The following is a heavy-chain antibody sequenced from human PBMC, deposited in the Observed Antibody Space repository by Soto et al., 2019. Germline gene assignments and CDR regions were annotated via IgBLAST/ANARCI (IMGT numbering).Heavy chain of an antibody. J-gene: IGHJ4*02. V-gene: IGHV1-69*01. CDR3: ARKAQDDYGGKLDY. Sequence: QVQLVQSGAEVKKPGSSVKVSCTASGGTFSSYAISWVRQAPGQGLEWMGGIIPIFGTANYAQKFQGRVTITADESTSTAYMELSSLRSEDTAVYYCARKAQDDYGGKLDYWGQGTLVTVSS. D-gene: IGHD4-17*01. CDR2: IIPIFGTA. CDR1: GGTFSSYA.